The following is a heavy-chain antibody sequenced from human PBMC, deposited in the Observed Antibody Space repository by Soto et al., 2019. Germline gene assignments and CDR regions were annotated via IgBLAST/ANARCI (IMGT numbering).Heavy chain of an antibody. Sequence: GGSLSLSCAASGFTFSSYSMNWVRQAPGKGLEWVSSISSSSSYIYYADSVKGRFTISRDNAKNSLYLQMNSLRAEDTAVYYCARDKSRGYDSYGMDVWGQGTTVTVSS. V-gene: IGHV3-21*01. D-gene: IGHD6-25*01. CDR2: ISSSSSYI. CDR1: GFTFSSYS. J-gene: IGHJ6*02. CDR3: ARDKSRGYDSYGMDV.